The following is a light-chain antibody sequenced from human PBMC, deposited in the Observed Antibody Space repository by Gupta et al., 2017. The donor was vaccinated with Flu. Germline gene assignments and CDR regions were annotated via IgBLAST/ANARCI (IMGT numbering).Light chain of an antibody. J-gene: IGLJ3*02. CDR1: SSNIGSNY. Sequence: HSALTQSPSAPGTPGQRVAIACPGRSSNIGSNYVYRYHQFPGTAPNLLIYRNNKRPSGVPDRFSAAKYDTTATVAISRLRAGDEADYYYASWDASRSGWVFGGGSKLTVL. CDR2: RNN. V-gene: IGLV1-47*01. CDR3: ASWDASRSGWV.